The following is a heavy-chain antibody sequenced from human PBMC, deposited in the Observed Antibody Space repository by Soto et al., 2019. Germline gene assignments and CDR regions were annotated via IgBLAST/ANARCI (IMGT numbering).Heavy chain of an antibody. V-gene: IGHV4-30-2*01. J-gene: IGHJ3*01. Sequence: QIQLQESGSGLIKPSQTLSLTCAVSGASISNGGYSWHWIRQPPGKGLDWLGYIFHSGDTYYHPLLPVRGSMSVDKSRNMFSLKSTSVTAADTSVYYSARVDYDFVGHDALDVWGQGAVVTVSS. D-gene: IGHD4-17*01. CDR3: ARVDYDFVGHDALDV. CDR1: GASISNGGYS. CDR2: IFHSGDT.